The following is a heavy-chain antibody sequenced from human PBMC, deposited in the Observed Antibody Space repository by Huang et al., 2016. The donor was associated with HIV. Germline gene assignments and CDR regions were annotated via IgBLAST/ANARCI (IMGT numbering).Heavy chain of an antibody. Sequence: QVQLVQSGAEVKKPGASVKVSCKVSGSTLTELSLHWVRQAPGKGLEWMGGVDPEHGETIDAQNVQGRVTMTEDTSTDTAYMELHSLRPEDTAVYYCAAGYDTYYDIWGQGTMVSASS. CDR3: AAGYDTYYDI. V-gene: IGHV1-24*01. CDR1: GSTLTELS. J-gene: IGHJ3*02. D-gene: IGHD2-21*01. CDR2: VDPEHGET.